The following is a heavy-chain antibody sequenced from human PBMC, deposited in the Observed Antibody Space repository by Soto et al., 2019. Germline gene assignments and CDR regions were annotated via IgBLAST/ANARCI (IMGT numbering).Heavy chain of an antibody. J-gene: IGHJ4*02. V-gene: IGHV2-5*01. D-gene: IGHD1-7*01. CDR1: GFSLSTSQVG. CDR3: EKLNTRGYYFDY. Sequence: SGPTLVNPTQTLTLTCTFSGFSLSTSQVGVGWIRQPPGKALEWLAHVYWNDDKYYSLSLKSRLTISKDTSKSQVVLTMTNMDPVETAKYYCEKLNTRGYYFDYWGQGALVTVSS. CDR2: VYWNDDK.